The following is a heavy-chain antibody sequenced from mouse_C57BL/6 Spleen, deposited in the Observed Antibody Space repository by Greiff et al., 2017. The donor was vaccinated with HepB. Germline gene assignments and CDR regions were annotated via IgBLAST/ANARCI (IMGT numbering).Heavy chain of an antibody. CDR2: IDPNSGGT. CDR3: ARWPYGSSFYAMDY. CDR1: GYTFTSYW. J-gene: IGHJ4*01. D-gene: IGHD1-1*01. V-gene: IGHV1-72*01. Sequence: QVQLKQSGAELVKPGASVKLSCKASGYTFTSYWMHWVKQRPGRGLEWIGRIDPNSGGTKYNEKFKSKATLTVDKPSSTAYMQLSSLTSEDSAVYYCARWPYGSSFYAMDYWGQGTSVTVSS.